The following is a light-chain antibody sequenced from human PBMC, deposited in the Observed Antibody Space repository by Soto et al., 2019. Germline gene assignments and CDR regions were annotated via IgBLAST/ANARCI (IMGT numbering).Light chain of an antibody. J-gene: IGKJ1*01. CDR2: KAS. Sequence: TQSPSTQSGSVGDRVTITCRASQTISSWLAWYQQKPGKAPKLLIYKASTLKSGVPSRFSGSGSGTEFTLTISSLQPDDFATYYCQHYNSYSEAFGQGTKVDIK. V-gene: IGKV1-5*03. CDR1: QTISSW. CDR3: QHYNSYSEA.